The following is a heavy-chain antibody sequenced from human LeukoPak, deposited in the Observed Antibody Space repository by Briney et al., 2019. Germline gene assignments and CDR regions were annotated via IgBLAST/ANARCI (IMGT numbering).Heavy chain of an antibody. V-gene: IGHV4-59*01. J-gene: IGHJ4*02. CDR3: AGERGSGWYAN. CDR2: IYYSGST. D-gene: IGHD6-19*01. Sequence: PSETLSLTCTVSGVSISSYYWSWIRQPPGKGLEWIGYIYYSGSTNYNPSLKSRVTISVDTSKNQFSLRLSSVTAADTAVYYCAGERGSGWYANWGQGTLVTVSS. CDR1: GVSISSYY.